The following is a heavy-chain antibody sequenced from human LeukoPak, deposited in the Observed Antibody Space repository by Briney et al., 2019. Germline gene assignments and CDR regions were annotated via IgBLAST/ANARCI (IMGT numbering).Heavy chain of an antibody. CDR2: IYYSGST. V-gene: IGHV4-39*01. D-gene: IGHD6-13*01. CDR3: ARPGSSWYDDYYYMDV. J-gene: IGHJ6*03. Sequence: PSETLSLTCTVSGGSISSSSYYWGWIRQPPGKGLEWIGSIYYSGSTYYNPSLKSRVTISVDTSKNQFSLKLSSVTAADTAVYYCARPGSSWYDDYYYMDVWGKGTTVTISS. CDR1: GGSISSSSYY.